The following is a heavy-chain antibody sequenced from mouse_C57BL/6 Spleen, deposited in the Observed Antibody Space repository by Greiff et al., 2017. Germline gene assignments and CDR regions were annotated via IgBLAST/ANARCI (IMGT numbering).Heavy chain of an antibody. CDR3: AKFSFAYGFGF. D-gene: IGHD2-2*01. J-gene: IGHJ2*01. CDR1: GYTFTDYY. CDR2: IGPGSGST. Sequence: VQLQQSGAELVKPGASVKISCKASGYTFTDYYINWVKQRPGQGLEWIGKIGPGSGSTYYTEKFKGKATLTADKSSRTAYMQLSSLTSEDTAVYFCAKFSFAYGFGFWGQGTTLTFSS. V-gene: IGHV1-77*01.